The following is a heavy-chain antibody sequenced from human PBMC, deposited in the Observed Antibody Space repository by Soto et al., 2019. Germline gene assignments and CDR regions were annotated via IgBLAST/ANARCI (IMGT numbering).Heavy chain of an antibody. D-gene: IGHD3-22*01. J-gene: IGHJ4*02. CDR1: GGTFSSYA. CDR3: ARGKTYYYDSSGYAPFDY. CDR2: IIPIFGTA. Sequence: GASVKVSCKASGGTFSSYAISWVRQAPGQGLEWMGGIIPIFGTANYAQKFQGRVTITADKSTSTAYMELSSLRSEDTAVYYCARGKTYYYDSSGYAPFDYWGQGTLVTVSS. V-gene: IGHV1-69*06.